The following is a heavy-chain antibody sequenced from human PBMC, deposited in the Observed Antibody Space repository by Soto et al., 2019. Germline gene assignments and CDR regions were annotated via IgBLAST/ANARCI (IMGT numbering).Heavy chain of an antibody. Sequence: SETLSLTCTVSGGSISSYYWSWIRQPPGKGLEWIGYNYYSGSTNYNPSLKSRVTISVDTSKNQFSLKLSSVTAADTAVYYCASGYSYGYGTYGMDVWGQGTTVTVSS. J-gene: IGHJ6*02. CDR1: GGSISSYY. D-gene: IGHD5-18*01. V-gene: IGHV4-59*01. CDR2: NYYSGST. CDR3: ASGYSYGYGTYGMDV.